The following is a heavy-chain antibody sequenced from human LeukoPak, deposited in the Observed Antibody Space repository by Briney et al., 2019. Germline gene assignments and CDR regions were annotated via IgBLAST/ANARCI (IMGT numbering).Heavy chain of an antibody. D-gene: IGHD1-1*01. Sequence: GGSLRLSCAASGFTFSSYSMNWVRQAPGKGLEWVSSISSSSSYIYYADSVKGRFTISRDNPGNVVYLQMDSLRAEDTAVYYCTRVAQSGPTGWFDPWGQGTLVTVAS. CDR2: ISSSSSYI. J-gene: IGHJ5*02. V-gene: IGHV3-21*01. CDR3: TRVAQSGPTGWFDP. CDR1: GFTFSSYS.